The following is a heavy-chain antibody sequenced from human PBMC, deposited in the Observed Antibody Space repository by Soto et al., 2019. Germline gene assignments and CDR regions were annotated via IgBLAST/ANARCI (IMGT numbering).Heavy chain of an antibody. J-gene: IGHJ6*02. CDR3: AREDDYGYRYINYGLDV. CDR1: GFTFNIYA. V-gene: IGHV3-30-3*01. Sequence: VGSLRLSCAASGFTFNIYALHWVRQAPGKGLEWVAVISFDGTKKYYSDSVKGRFTISRDNLKNTLYLQMNNLRVEDAALYFCAREDDYGYRYINYGLDVWGQGTTVTVSS. D-gene: IGHD4-17*01. CDR2: ISFDGTKK.